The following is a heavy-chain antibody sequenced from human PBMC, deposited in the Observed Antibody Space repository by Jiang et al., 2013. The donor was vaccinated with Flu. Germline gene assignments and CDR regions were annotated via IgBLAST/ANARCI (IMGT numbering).Heavy chain of an antibody. CDR2: INSDGSST. J-gene: IGHJ6*02. V-gene: IGHV3-74*01. Sequence: AASGVHLPGPTGCTGSANLQGRGVVWVSRINSDGSSTSYADSVKGRFTISRDNAKNTLYLQMNSLRAEDTAVYYCATIGSSGWGLHHYYGMDVWGQGTTVTVSS. D-gene: IGHD6-19*01. CDR1: GVHLPGPTG. CDR3: ATIGSSGWGLHHYYGMDV.